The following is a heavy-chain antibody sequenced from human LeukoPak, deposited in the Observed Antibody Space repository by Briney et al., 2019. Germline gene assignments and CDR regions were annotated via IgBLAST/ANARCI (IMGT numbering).Heavy chain of an antibody. Sequence: TGGSLRLSCAASGFTFSNFGMHWVRQTPGKGLEWVAFIRYDGSNKYYADSVKGRFTISRDNSKNTLYLQMNSLRAEDTAVYYCAKIGLGGFLEWEDAFDIWGQGTMVTVSS. J-gene: IGHJ3*02. V-gene: IGHV3-30*02. D-gene: IGHD3-3*01. CDR1: GFTFSNFG. CDR2: IRYDGSNK. CDR3: AKIGLGGFLEWEDAFDI.